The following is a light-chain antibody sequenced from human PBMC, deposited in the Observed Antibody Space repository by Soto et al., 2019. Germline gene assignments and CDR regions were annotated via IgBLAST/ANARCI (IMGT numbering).Light chain of an antibody. J-gene: IGLJ7*01. CDR1: SSDIGGYDY. Sequence: QSALTQPASVSGSPGQSITLSCTGTSSDIGGYDYVSWYQRHPGKAPKLIIYDVNNRPSGVSNRFSGSKSGNTASLSISGLQAEAEAEYYCTAYASGSSQVGFGGGTQLTVL. CDR3: TAYASGSSQVG. V-gene: IGLV2-14*01. CDR2: DVN.